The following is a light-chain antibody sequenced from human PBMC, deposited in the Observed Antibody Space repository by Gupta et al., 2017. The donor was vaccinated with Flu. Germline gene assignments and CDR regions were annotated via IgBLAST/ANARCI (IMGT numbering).Light chain of an antibody. CDR3: PQGYSYPYT. CDR1: QGIRND. J-gene: IGKJ2*01. Sequence: QMTQSPSSLSASVGDSVTITCRASQGIRNDLGWYQQRPGKAPRLLIYTASNLESGVPTRCSCGGFGTDFTSSISSLRPEDFATYYCPQGYSYPYTFGQGTKLDLK. CDR2: TAS. V-gene: IGKV1-6*01.